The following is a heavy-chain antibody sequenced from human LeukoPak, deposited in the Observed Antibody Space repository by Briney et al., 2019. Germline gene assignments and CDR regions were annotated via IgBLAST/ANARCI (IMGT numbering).Heavy chain of an antibody. J-gene: IGHJ4*02. CDR2: IDKSGSPR. CDR3: ARDMGWLQFNY. D-gene: IGHD5-24*01. Sequence: GGSLRLSCAASGFTFSDYYMIWIRQAPGKGLECVSYIDKSGSPRYYADSVKGRFTISRDNAKNSLFLQMNSLRAKDSAVYYCARDMGWLQFNYWGQGILGTVSS. CDR1: GFTFSDYY. V-gene: IGHV3-11*01.